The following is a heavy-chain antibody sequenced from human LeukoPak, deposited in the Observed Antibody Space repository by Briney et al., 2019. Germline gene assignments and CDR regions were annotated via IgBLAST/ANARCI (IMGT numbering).Heavy chain of an antibody. D-gene: IGHD2-2*01. Sequence: ASVKVSCKASGYTFRAYYPHWVRQAPGQGLEWMGWITPNNGGTNYAQKFQGRVTMTRDTSINTAYMEISSLRSDDTAVYYCARDWSELPAAMGGAFWGQGTLVTVSS. CDR1: GYTFRAYY. V-gene: IGHV1-2*02. J-gene: IGHJ4*02. CDR2: ITPNNGGT. CDR3: ARDWSELPAAMGGAF.